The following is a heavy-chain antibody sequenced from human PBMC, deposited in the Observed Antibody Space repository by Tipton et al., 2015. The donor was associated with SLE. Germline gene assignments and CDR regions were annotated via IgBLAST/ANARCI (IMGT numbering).Heavy chain of an antibody. D-gene: IGHD3-16*02. J-gene: IGHJ3*02. CDR3: SGELSPRDGFDI. V-gene: IGHV3-30*07. Sequence: DSVKGRFTISRDNSKNTLYLQMNSLRAEDTAVYYCSGELSPRDGFDIWGQGTMVTVSS.